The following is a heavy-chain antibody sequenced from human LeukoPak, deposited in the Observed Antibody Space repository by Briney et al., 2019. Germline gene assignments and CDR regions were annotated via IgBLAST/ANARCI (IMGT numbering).Heavy chain of an antibody. CDR1: GGSFSGYH. V-gene: IGHV4-34*01. CDR3: ARGYSLFDLNWFDP. CDR2: INHSGST. Sequence: NPSETLSLTCAVYGGSFSGYHWSWIRQPPGKGLEWIGEINHSGSTNYNPSLKSRVTISVDTSKNQFSLKLSSVTAADTAVYYCARGYSLFDLNWFDPWGQGTLVTVSS. D-gene: IGHD2-21*01. J-gene: IGHJ5*02.